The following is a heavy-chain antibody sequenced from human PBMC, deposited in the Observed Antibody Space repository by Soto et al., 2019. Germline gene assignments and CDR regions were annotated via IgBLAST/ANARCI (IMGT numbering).Heavy chain of an antibody. D-gene: IGHD6-19*01. J-gene: IGHJ4*02. CDR1: GGSISGSY. CDR3: ARSVAVPGAHIDY. Sequence: SETLSLTCSVSGGSISGSYWGWIRQSPGKGLEWLGYVYYTGSTNYSPSLRSRVSISVDTSKNEFSLRLSSVTAADTAVYFCARSVAVPGAHIDYWGQGTQVTVSS. V-gene: IGHV4-59*01. CDR2: VYYTGST.